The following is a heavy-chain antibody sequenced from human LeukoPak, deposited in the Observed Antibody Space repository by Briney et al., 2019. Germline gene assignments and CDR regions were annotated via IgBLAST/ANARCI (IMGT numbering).Heavy chain of an antibody. J-gene: IGHJ4*02. CDR1: GYTFTGYY. CDR2: INPNSGGT. CDR3: ARDTYGDYPLDY. Sequence: ASVKVSCKASGYTFTGYYMRWVRQAPGQGLEWMGWINPNSGGTNYAQKFQGRVTMTRDTSISTAYMELSRLRSEDTAVYYCARDTYGDYPLDYWGQGTLVTVSS. D-gene: IGHD4-17*01. V-gene: IGHV1-2*02.